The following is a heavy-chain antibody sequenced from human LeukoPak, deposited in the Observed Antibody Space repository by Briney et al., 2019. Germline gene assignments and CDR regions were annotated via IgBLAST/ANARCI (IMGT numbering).Heavy chain of an antibody. J-gene: IGHJ4*02. D-gene: IGHD6-19*01. CDR3: ARGYSSGWYGYYFDY. CDR1: GFTFSIYA. V-gene: IGHV3-30-3*01. Sequence: GGSLRLSCAASGFTFSIYAMHWVRQAPGKGLEWVAVISYDGSNKYYADSVKGRFTISRDNSKNTLYLQMNSLRAEDTAVYYCARGYSSGWYGYYFDYWGQGTLVTVSS. CDR2: ISYDGSNK.